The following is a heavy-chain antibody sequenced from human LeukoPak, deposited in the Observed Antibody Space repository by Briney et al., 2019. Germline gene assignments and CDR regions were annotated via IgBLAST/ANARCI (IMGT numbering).Heavy chain of an antibody. CDR2: FYSGGST. CDR3: AKRGYYYDSSGYYYFDY. CDR1: GFTVSSNY. V-gene: IGHV3-66*01. J-gene: IGHJ4*02. D-gene: IGHD3-22*01. Sequence: PGGSLRLSCAASGFTVSSNYMSWARQAPGKGLEWVSVFYSGGSTYYADSVKGRFTISRDNSKNTLYLQMNSLRAEDTAVYYCAKRGYYYDSSGYYYFDYWGQGTLVTVSS.